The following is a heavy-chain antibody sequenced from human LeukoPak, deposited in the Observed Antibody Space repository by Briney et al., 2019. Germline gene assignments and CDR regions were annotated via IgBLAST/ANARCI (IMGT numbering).Heavy chain of an antibody. CDR2: IKQDGSEM. Sequence: GSLRLSCAASGFTFSSYWMSWVRQAPGKGLEWVANIKQDGSEMYYVDSVKGRFTISRDNAKNSLYLQMNSLRAEDTAVYYCARPFSGSLYYFDYWGQGTLVTVSS. D-gene: IGHD1-26*01. V-gene: IGHV3-7*01. CDR3: ARPFSGSLYYFDY. CDR1: GFTFSSYW. J-gene: IGHJ4*02.